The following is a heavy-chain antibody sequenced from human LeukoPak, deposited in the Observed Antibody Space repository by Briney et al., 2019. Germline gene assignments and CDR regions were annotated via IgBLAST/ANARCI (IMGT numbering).Heavy chain of an antibody. CDR1: GGTFSSYA. V-gene: IGHV1-69*13. J-gene: IGHJ3*02. D-gene: IGHD2/OR15-2a*01. Sequence: SVKVSCKASGGTFSSYAISWVRQAPGQGLEWMGGIIPIFGTANYAQKFQGRVTITADESTSTAYMELSSLRCEDTAVYYCARDIAPSNRGAFDIWGQGTMVTVSS. CDR2: IIPIFGTA. CDR3: ARDIAPSNRGAFDI.